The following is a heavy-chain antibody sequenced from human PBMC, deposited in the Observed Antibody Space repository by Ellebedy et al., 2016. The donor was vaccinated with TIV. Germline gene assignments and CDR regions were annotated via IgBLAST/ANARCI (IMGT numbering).Heavy chain of an antibody. CDR2: IWSNGRLT. CDR3: AREVAEGQGDMDV. Sequence: GESLKISCAASGFTLSRYHMHWVRQAPGKGLEWVALIWSNGRLTYYADSVKGRFTLSRDNSRDTVFLQMNSLGGDDTGIYYCAREVAEGQGDMDVWGQGTTVTVSS. V-gene: IGHV3-33*01. J-gene: IGHJ6*02. D-gene: IGHD5-12*01. CDR1: GFTLSRYH.